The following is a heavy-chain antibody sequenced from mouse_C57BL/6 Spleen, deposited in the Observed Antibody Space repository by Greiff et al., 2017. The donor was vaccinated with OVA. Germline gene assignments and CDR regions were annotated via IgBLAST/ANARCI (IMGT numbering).Heavy chain of an antibody. CDR3: ARGNYGSSLPYYFDY. V-gene: IGHV1-69*01. Sequence: VKLQQPGAELVMPGASVKLSCKASGYTFTSYWMHWVKQRPGQGLEWIGEIDPSDSYTNYNQKFKGKSTLTVDKSSSTAYMQLSSLTSEDSAVYYCARGNYGSSLPYYFDYWGQGTTLTVSS. D-gene: IGHD1-1*01. CDR1: GYTFTSYW. J-gene: IGHJ2*01. CDR2: IDPSDSYT.